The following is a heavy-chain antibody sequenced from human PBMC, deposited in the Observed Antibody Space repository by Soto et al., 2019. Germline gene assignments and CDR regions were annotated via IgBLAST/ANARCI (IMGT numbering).Heavy chain of an antibody. CDR2: ISGSGGSGRG. Sequence: GGSLRLSCVGSGFSFRKYAMNWVRQAPGKGLEWVSGISGSGGSGRGFYADPVKGRFTIFRDNSKNTLYLEMNSLRAEDTAVYYCAKDLDDYSSAIDFWGQGTLVTVSS. V-gene: IGHV3-23*01. CDR3: AKDLDDYSSAIDF. J-gene: IGHJ4*02. CDR1: GFSFRKYA. D-gene: IGHD4-4*01.